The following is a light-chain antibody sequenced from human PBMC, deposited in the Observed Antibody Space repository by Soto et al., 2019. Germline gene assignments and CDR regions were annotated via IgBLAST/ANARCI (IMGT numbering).Light chain of an antibody. V-gene: IGLV1-44*01. CDR3: AALDDSLNGVV. J-gene: IGLJ2*01. CDR1: ISNIGGNP. Sequence: QSVLTQPPSASGTPGQRVTISCSGSISNIGGNPVNWYQQLPGTAPKLLMYTNNQRPSGVPDRFSGSKSGTSASLAISGLQSEDEADYYCAALDDSLNGVVFGGGTKLTVL. CDR2: TNN.